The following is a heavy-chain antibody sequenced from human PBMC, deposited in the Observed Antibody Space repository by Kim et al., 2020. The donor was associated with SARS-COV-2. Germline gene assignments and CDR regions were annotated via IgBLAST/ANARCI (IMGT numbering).Heavy chain of an antibody. CDR1: GFTFSSYA. V-gene: IGHV3-30*04. CDR3: AREWLKGPYFQH. J-gene: IGHJ1*01. Sequence: GGSLRLSCAASGFTFSSYAMHWVRQDPGKGLEWVAVISYDGSNKYYADSVKGRFTISRDNSKNTLYLQMNSLRAEDTAVYYCAREWLKGPYFQHWGQGTLVTVSS. D-gene: IGHD6-19*01. CDR2: ISYDGSNK.